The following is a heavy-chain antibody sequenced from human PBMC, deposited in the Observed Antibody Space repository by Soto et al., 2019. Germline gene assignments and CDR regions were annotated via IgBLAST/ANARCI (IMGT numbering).Heavy chain of an antibody. Sequence: GGSLRLSCAASGFTFSSYAMSWVRQAPGKGLEWVSAISGSGGSTYYADSVKGRFTISRDNSKNTLYLQMNSLRAEDTAVYNGAKDRRGCSYGCFDYWGQGTLVTVSS. CDR1: GFTFSSYA. D-gene: IGHD5-18*01. V-gene: IGHV3-23*01. CDR2: ISGSGGST. CDR3: AKDRRGCSYGCFDY. J-gene: IGHJ4*02.